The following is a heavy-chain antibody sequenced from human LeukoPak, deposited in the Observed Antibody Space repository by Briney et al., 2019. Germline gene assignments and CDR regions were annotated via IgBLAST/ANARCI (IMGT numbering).Heavy chain of an antibody. CDR2: IIPIFGIA. CDR3: AKRGYSGYDDYYYGMDV. Sequence: SVKVSCTPSVGTFSSYAISWVRPAPGQGLEWMGRIIPIFGIANYAQKFQGRVTITPDKSTSTAYMELSSLRSEDTAVYYCAKRGYSGYDDYYYGMDVWGQGTTVTVSS. CDR1: VGTFSSYA. J-gene: IGHJ6*02. D-gene: IGHD5-12*01. V-gene: IGHV1-69*04.